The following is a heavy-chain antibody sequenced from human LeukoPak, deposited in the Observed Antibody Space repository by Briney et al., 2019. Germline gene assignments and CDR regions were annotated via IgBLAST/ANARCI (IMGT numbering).Heavy chain of an antibody. J-gene: IGHJ4*02. CDR3: TGGTAYSGYGGY. Sequence: PGGSLRLSCAASGFTFSSYAMHWVRQAPGKGLEWVSVIHTGGNTDDADSVKGRFTVSRDKSQNTIYLHTDSLRAEDTAVYYCTGGTAYSGYGGYWGQGPLVTVSS. D-gene: IGHD6-25*01. CDR1: GFTFSSYA. CDR2: IHTGGNT. V-gene: IGHV3-30*14.